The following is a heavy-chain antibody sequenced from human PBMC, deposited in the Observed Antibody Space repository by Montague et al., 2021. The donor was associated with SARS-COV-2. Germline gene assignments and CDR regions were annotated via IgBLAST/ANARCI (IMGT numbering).Heavy chain of an antibody. J-gene: IGHJ3*02. CDR1: GFMFSNYA. CDR3: AKLNGEKSADCLDI. CDR2: ISSDGTSK. Sequence: SLRLSCATSGFMFSNYAMHWVRQAPGKGLERVAVISSDGTSKYYPDSVKGRFTISRDNSENTVFLQMNSLRPEDTALYYCAKLNGEKSADCLDIWGQGTMVTVSS. D-gene: IGHD4-17*01. V-gene: IGHV3-30-3*02.